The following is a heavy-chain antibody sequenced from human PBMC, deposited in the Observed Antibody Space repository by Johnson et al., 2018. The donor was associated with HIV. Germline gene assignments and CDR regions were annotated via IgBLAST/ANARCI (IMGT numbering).Heavy chain of an antibody. V-gene: IGHV3-30*04. CDR1: GFSFSPYA. Sequence: QMQLVESGGGVVQPGRSLRLSCAASGFSFSPYALHWVRQTPGKGLEWVALISYDGSNKYYADSVKGRFTFSRDHSKNTLYLQMNSLRAEDTAVYYCARGPKNPGLDAFDIWGQGTVVTVSS. J-gene: IGHJ3*02. CDR2: ISYDGSNK. D-gene: IGHD1-14*01. CDR3: ARGPKNPGLDAFDI.